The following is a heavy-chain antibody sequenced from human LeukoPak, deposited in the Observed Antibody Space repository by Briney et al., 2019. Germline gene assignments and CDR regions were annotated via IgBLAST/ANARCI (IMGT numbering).Heavy chain of an antibody. CDR3: ARSGVPIYCTNGVCSFDY. CDR2: INPNSGGT. D-gene: IGHD2-8*01. J-gene: IGHJ4*02. Sequence: ASVKVSCKASAYTFTGYYMHWVRQAPGQGLEWMGWINPNSGGTNYAQKFQGRVTMTRDTSISTAYMELSRLRSDDTAVYYCARSGVPIYCTNGVCSFDYWGQGTLVTVSS. CDR1: AYTFTGYY. V-gene: IGHV1-2*02.